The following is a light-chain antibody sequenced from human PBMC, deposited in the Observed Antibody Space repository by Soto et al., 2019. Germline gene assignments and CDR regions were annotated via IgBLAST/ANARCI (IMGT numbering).Light chain of an antibody. J-gene: IGLJ3*02. Sequence: QSALTQPASVSGSPGQSITISCTVTSSHIGSYNFVSWYQQHPGKAPKLMIYEDDKRPSGVSHRFSGSKSGNTASLTVSGLQAEDEADYYCSSYTSSSTPLVFGGGTKLTVL. CDR2: EDD. V-gene: IGLV2-14*02. CDR3: SSYTSSSTPLV. CDR1: SSHIGSYNF.